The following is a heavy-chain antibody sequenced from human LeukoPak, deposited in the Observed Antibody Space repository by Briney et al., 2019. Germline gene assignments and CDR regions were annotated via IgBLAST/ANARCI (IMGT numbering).Heavy chain of an antibody. CDR2: IKQDGSEK. D-gene: IGHD1-26*01. V-gene: IGHV3-7*01. CDR3: AREGVGAWGQYFDY. Sequence: GGSLRLSCAASGFTFSDYYMSWIRQAPGKGLEWVANIKQDGSEKYYVDCVKGRFTISRDNAKNSLYLQMNSLRAKDTAVYYCAREGVGAWGQYFDYWGQGTLVTVSS. CDR1: GFTFSDYY. J-gene: IGHJ4*02.